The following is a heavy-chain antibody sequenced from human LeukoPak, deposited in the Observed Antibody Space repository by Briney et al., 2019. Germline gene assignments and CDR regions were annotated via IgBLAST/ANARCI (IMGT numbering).Heavy chain of an antibody. V-gene: IGHV1-18*01. CDR1: GYTFTSYG. Sequence: ASVKVSCKASGYTFTSYGISWVRQAPGQGLEWMGWISAYNGNTNYAQKLQGRVTMTTDTSTSTAYMELRSLRPDDTAVYYCARGTYYAILTGFRTHRPFDYWGQGTLVTVSS. CDR2: ISAYNGNT. CDR3: ARGTYYAILTGFRTHRPFDY. D-gene: IGHD3-9*01. J-gene: IGHJ4*02.